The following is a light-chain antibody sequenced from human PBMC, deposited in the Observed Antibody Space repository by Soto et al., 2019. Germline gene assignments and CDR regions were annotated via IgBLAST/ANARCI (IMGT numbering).Light chain of an antibody. CDR1: SSDVGGYNY. CDR2: EVS. Sequence: QSALTQPPSASGSPGQSVTISCTGTSSDVGGYNYVSWYQQHPGKAPKLMIYEVSKRPSGVPDRFSGSKSGNTASLTVSGLQAEDEADYYCSFYTSSSTYVFGTGTKLTVL. CDR3: SFYTSSSTYV. J-gene: IGLJ1*01. V-gene: IGLV2-8*01.